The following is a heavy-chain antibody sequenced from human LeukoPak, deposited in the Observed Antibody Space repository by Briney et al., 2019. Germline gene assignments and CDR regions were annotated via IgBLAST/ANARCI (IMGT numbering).Heavy chain of an antibody. CDR3: AKDSGYGDYGNFDY. CDR2: ISYDGSNK. CDR1: GFTFSSYG. V-gene: IGHV3-30*18. D-gene: IGHD4-17*01. Sequence: GGSLRLSCAASGFTFSSYGMHWVRQAPGKGLEWVAVISYDGSNKYYADSVKGRFTISRDNSKNTLYLQMNSLRAEDTAVYYCAKDSGYGDYGNFDYWGQGTLVTVSS. J-gene: IGHJ4*02.